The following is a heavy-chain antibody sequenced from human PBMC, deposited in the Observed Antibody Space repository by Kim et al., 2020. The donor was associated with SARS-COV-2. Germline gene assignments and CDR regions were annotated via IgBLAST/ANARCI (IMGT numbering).Heavy chain of an antibody. CDR2: TYYRSKWYN. CDR3: ARGVAAAGSGGSYYPFDY. J-gene: IGHJ4*02. Sequence: SQTLSLTCAISGDSVSSNSAAWHWIRQSPSRGLEWLGRTYYRSKWYNDYAVSVKSRITINPDTSKNQFSLQLNSVTPEDTAVYYCARGVAAAGSGGSYYPFDYWGQGTRVTVSS. V-gene: IGHV6-1*01. D-gene: IGHD1-26*01. CDR1: GDSVSSNSAA.